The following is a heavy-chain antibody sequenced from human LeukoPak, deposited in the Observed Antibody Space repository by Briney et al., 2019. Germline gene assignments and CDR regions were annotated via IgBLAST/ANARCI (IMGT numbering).Heavy chain of an antibody. CDR2: IAYDGSRA. J-gene: IGHJ4*02. CDR1: GFTFGGYG. CDR3: TRYNNDHFDY. Sequence: PGRSLRLSCAGSGFTFGGYGMHWFRQTPGKGLEWVAVIAYDGSRAFYADSVKGRFTISRDNSKNTMSVQMDDLRAKDTAVYYCTRYNNDHFDYWGQGTLVTVSS. V-gene: IGHV3-33*01. D-gene: IGHD1-14*01.